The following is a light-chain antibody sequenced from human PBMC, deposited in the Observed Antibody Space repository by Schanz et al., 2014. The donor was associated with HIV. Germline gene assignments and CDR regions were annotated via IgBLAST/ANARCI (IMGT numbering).Light chain of an antibody. CDR2: DVS. V-gene: IGLV2-14*03. J-gene: IGLJ3*02. Sequence: QSALTQPASVSGSPGQSITISCTGTSSDVGGYNFVSWYQQHPDKAPRIMIFDVSSRPSGVSNRFSGSKSGNTASLTISGLQAEDEADYYCSLYTSSSSLGFGGGTKLTVL. CDR3: SLYTSSSSLG. CDR1: SSDVGGYNF.